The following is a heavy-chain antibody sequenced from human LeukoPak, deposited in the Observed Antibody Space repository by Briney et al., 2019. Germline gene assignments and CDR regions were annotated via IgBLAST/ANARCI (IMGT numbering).Heavy chain of an antibody. V-gene: IGHV3-23*01. CDR2: VSGNGGST. D-gene: IGHD6-19*01. Sequence: GGSLRLSCAASGFTFSSYWMSWVRQAAGKGLEWVSSVSGNGGSTYYAESVKGRFTICRDNSRNTFYLQMNSPRDEDTAVYYCARIERSLVHGFDLWGRGTLVTVSS. J-gene: IGHJ2*01. CDR3: ARIERSLVHGFDL. CDR1: GFTFSSYW.